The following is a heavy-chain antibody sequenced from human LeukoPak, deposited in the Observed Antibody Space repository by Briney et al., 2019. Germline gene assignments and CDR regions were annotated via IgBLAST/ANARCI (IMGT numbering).Heavy chain of an antibody. D-gene: IGHD4-23*01. CDR3: ARHAVTYYYFDY. Sequence: SETLSLTCTVSGGSINSYYWSWLRQPPGKGLEWIGYIYYSGSTNYNPSLKSRVTISVDTSKNQFSLKLSSVTAADTAVYYCARHAVTYYYFDYWGQGTLVTVSS. CDR2: IYYSGST. V-gene: IGHV4-59*08. CDR1: GGSINSYY. J-gene: IGHJ4*02.